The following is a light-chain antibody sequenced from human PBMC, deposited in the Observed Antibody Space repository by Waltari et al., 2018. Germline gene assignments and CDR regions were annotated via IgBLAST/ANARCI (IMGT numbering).Light chain of an antibody. CDR2: EAS. Sequence: EIVLTQSPGTLSLSPGERATLSCRASQSGSRTLAWYQQKPGQAPRLLIYEASIRATGIPDRFSGSGSGTDCSLTISRLEPEDFAVYYCQKYGTLPATFGQGTKVEIK. J-gene: IGKJ1*01. V-gene: IGKV3-20*01. CDR3: QKYGTLPAT. CDR1: QSGSRT.